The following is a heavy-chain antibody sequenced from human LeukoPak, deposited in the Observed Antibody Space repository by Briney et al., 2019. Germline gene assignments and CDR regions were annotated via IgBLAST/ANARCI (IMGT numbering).Heavy chain of an antibody. Sequence: ETLSLTCTVSGGSISSSSYYWGWIRQPPGKGLEWIGSIYYSGSTYYNPSLKSRVTISVDTSKNQFSLKLSSVTAADTAVYYCARHTDSSGYPRVFDYWGQGTLVTVSS. J-gene: IGHJ4*02. V-gene: IGHV4-39*01. CDR3: ARHTDSSGYPRVFDY. D-gene: IGHD3-22*01. CDR1: GGSISSSSYY. CDR2: IYYSGST.